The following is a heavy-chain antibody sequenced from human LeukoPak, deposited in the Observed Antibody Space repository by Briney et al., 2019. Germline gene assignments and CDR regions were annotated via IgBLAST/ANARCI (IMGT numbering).Heavy chain of an antibody. CDR1: GYTFTSYD. D-gene: IGHD6-19*01. J-gene: IGHJ3*02. Sequence: ASVKVSCKASGYTFTSYDINWVRQATGQGLEWMGWMNPNSGNTGYAQKFQGRVTMTRNTSISAAYMELSSLRSEDTAVYYCARVREQWPDAFDIWGQGTMVTVSS. CDR2: MNPNSGNT. V-gene: IGHV1-8*01. CDR3: ARVREQWPDAFDI.